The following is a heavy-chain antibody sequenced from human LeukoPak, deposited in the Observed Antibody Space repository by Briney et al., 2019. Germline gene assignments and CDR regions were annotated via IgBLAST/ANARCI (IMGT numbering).Heavy chain of an antibody. D-gene: IGHD2-21*01. V-gene: IGHV3-73*01. CDR3: ESSITKAGGS. Sequence: AGGSLRLSYADSGFSFSDYHTHWVRQASGKGLEWVGRIRSKDQNSATAYAESVKGRFTISRDDSKNMAYLQMNSLRIEDTAVYYCESSITKAGGSWGQGTLVTVSS. J-gene: IGHJ5*02. CDR2: IRSKDQNSAT. CDR1: GFSFSDYH.